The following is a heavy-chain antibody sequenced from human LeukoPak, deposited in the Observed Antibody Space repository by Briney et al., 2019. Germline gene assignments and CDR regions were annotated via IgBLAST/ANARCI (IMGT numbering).Heavy chain of an antibody. CDR2: IYYSGST. V-gene: IGHV4-39*07. CDR3: ARDLTHIVGATTGFDY. CDR1: GDSISSDY. D-gene: IGHD1-26*01. J-gene: IGHJ4*02. Sequence: PSETLSLTCTVSGDSISSDYWSWIRQPPGKGLEWIGSIYYSGSTYYNPSLKSRVTISVDTSKNQFSLKLSSVTAADTAVYYCARDLTHIVGATTGFDYWGQGTLVTVSS.